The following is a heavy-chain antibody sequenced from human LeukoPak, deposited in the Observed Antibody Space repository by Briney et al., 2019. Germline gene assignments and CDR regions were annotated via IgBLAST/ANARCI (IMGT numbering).Heavy chain of an antibody. CDR2: IYHSGST. J-gene: IGHJ4*02. D-gene: IGHD2-15*01. CDR1: GYSISSGYY. CDR3: ARDTEYCSGGSCYSGIDY. Sequence: SETLSLTCTVSGYSISSGYYWGWIRQPPGKGLEWIGSIYHSGSTYYNPSLKSRVTISVDTSKNQFSLKLSSVTAADTAVYYCARDTEYCSGGSCYSGIDYWGQGTLVTVSS. V-gene: IGHV4-38-2*02.